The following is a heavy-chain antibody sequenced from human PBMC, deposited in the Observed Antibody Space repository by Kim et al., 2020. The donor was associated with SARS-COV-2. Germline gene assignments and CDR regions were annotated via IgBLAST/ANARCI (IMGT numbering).Heavy chain of an antibody. CDR3: ARGLTVTRFYYYYYGMDV. J-gene: IGHJ6*02. D-gene: IGHD4-17*01. V-gene: IGHV4-34*01. Sequence: LTTRVTISVDTSKNQFSLTLSSVTAADTAVYYCARGLTVTRFYYYYYGMDVWGQGTTVTVSS.